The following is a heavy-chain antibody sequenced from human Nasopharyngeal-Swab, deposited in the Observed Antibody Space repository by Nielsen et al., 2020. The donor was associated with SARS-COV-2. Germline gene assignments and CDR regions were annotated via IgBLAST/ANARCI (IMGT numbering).Heavy chain of an antibody. CDR2: IYSGGST. CDR1: GFTVSSNY. J-gene: IGHJ4*02. D-gene: IGHD5-12*01. V-gene: IGHV3-53*04. CDR3: ARGGSGYDPLDY. Sequence: GGSPRLSCAASGFTVSSNYMNWVRQAPGKGLEWVSVIYSGGSTYYADSVKGRFTISRHISRNTLYLQMNSLRAEDTAVYFCARGGSGYDPLDYWGQGTLVTVSS.